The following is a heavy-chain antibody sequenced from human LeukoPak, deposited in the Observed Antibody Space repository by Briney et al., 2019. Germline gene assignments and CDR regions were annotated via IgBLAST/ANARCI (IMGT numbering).Heavy chain of an antibody. D-gene: IGHD6-13*01. CDR3: ARGDYSSSWYEYNWFDP. Sequence: SETLSLTCTVSGGSISSYYWSWIRQPPGKGLEWIGYIYYSGSTNYNPSLKSRVTISADTSKNQFSLKLSSVTAADTAVYYCARGDYSSSWYEYNWFDPWGQGTLVTVSS. J-gene: IGHJ5*02. CDR1: GGSISSYY. CDR2: IYYSGST. V-gene: IGHV4-59*08.